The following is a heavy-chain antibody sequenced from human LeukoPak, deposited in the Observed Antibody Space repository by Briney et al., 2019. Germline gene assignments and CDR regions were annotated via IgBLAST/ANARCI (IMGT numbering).Heavy chain of an antibody. CDR3: ATLLWFGELFFS. D-gene: IGHD3-10*01. CDR2: ISGSGGST. Sequence: PGGSLRLSCAASGFTFSSYAMSWVRQAPGKGLEWVSAISGSGGSTYYADSVKGRFTISRDNSKNTLYLQMNSLRAEDTAVYYCATLLWFGELFFSWGQGTLVTVSS. CDR1: GFTFSSYA. J-gene: IGHJ4*02. V-gene: IGHV3-23*01.